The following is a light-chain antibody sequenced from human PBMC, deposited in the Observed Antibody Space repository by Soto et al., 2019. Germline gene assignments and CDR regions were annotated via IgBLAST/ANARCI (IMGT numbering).Light chain of an antibody. CDR1: QSISSW. CDR2: DAS. Sequence: EIQITQSPSTLSASVGDRVTITCRASQSISSWLAWYQQKPGKAPKLLIYDASSLESGVPSRFSGSGSGTEFTLTISSLQPDDFATYYCQQYNSQWTFGQGTKVDIK. V-gene: IGKV1-5*01. CDR3: QQYNSQWT. J-gene: IGKJ1*01.